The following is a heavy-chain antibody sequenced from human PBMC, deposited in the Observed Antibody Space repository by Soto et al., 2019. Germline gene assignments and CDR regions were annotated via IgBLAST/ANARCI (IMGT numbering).Heavy chain of an antibody. CDR1: VFTFSSYA. Sequence: GGSLRLSCAASVFTFSSYAMHWVRQAPGKGLEWVAVISYDGSNKYYADSVKGRFTISRDNAKNSLYLQMNSLRAEDTAVYYCARVTMIVVVITTFQFDYWGQGTLVTVS. CDR2: ISYDGSNK. J-gene: IGHJ4*02. V-gene: IGHV3-30-3*01. D-gene: IGHD3-22*01. CDR3: ARVTMIVVVITTFQFDY.